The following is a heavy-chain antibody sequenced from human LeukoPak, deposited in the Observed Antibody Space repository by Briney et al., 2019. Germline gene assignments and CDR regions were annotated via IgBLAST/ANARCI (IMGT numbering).Heavy chain of an antibody. D-gene: IGHD3-10*01. CDR3: ARSYGSGFNFDY. J-gene: IGHJ4*02. Sequence: SQTLSLTCTVSGGSISSGGYYWSWIRQPPGKGLEWIGYIYHSGSTYYNPSLKSRVTISVDTSKNQFSLKLSSVTAADTAVYYCARSYGSGFNFDYWGQGTLVTVSS. CDR2: IYHSGST. CDR1: GGSISSGGYY. V-gene: IGHV4-30-2*05.